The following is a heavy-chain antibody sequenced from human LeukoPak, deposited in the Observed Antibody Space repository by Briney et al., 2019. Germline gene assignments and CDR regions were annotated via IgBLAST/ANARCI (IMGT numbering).Heavy chain of an antibody. V-gene: IGHV3-53*01. CDR2: IYSGGST. J-gene: IGHJ6*03. D-gene: IGHD1-26*01. CDR3: ARDVRELRGYYYYYYMDV. CDR1: GLTVSSNY. Sequence: GGSLRLSCAASGLTVSSNYMSWVRQAPGKGLEWVSVIYSGGSTYYADSVKGRFTISRDNSKNTLYLQMNSLRAEDTAVYYCARDVRELRGYYYYYYMDVWGKGTTVTVSS.